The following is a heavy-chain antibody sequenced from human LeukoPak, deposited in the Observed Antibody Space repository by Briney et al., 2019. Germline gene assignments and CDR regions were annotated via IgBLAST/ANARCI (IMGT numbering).Heavy chain of an antibody. CDR3: ARGSLLRYFDWPD. CDR1: GFTFSSYE. CDR2: ISSSSSYT. J-gene: IGHJ4*02. Sequence: GGSLRLSCAASGFTFSSYEMNWVRQAPGKGLEWVSYISSSSSYTNYADSVKGRFTISRDNAKNSLYLQMNSLRAEDTAVYYCARGSLLRYFDWPDWGQGTLVTVSS. D-gene: IGHD3-9*01. V-gene: IGHV3-48*03.